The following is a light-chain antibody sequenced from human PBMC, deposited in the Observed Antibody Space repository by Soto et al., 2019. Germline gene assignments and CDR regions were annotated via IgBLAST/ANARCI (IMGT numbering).Light chain of an antibody. CDR2: KAS. Sequence: DIQMTQSPSTLSASVGDRVTIPCRASQSISSWLAWYQQKPGTAPKLLIYKASTLQSGVPSRFSGSGSGTDFTLTITSLQPDDSATYYCQQYNDNWTFGQGTKVEIK. J-gene: IGKJ1*01. CDR3: QQYNDNWT. V-gene: IGKV1-5*03. CDR1: QSISSW.